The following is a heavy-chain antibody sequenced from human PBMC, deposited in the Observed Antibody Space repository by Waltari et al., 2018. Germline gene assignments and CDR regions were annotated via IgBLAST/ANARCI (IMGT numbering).Heavy chain of an antibody. CDR2: ISWNSGSL. CDR1: GFTFDDYA. V-gene: IGHV3-9*01. J-gene: IGHJ4*02. D-gene: IGHD5-12*01. CDR3: AEATGEIVATSYFDY. Sequence: EVQLVESGGGLVQPGRSLRLSCAASGFTFDDYAMHWVRQAPGKGLEWVSGISWNSGSLGYADSVKGRFNISRDNAKNSLYLQMNSLRAEDTALYYCAEATGEIVATSYFDYWGQGTLVTVSS.